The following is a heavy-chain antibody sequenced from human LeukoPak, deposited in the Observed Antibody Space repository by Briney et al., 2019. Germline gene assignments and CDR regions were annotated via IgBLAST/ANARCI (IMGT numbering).Heavy chain of an antibody. V-gene: IGHV1-69*01. D-gene: IGHD7-27*01. CDR3: ARGVTGDHWYFDL. J-gene: IGHJ2*01. CDR2: IIPIFGTA. Sequence: GGIIPIFGTANYAQKFQGRVTITADESTSTAYMELSSLRSEDTAVYYCARGVTGDHWYFDLWGRGTLVTVSS.